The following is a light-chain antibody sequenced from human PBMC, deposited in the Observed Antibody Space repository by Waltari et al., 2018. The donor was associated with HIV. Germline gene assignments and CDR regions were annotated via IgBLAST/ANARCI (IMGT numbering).Light chain of an antibody. V-gene: IGLV2-14*01. Sequence: QSALTQPASVSGSPGQSITIPCTGTSSAVGGHPSVPWYQPRPGKATKIIMYQVYYRPSGVSNRFSGSKSGNTASLTISGLQAEDESDYYCSSYTDNGSLVVFGGGTKLTVL. CDR1: SSAVGGHPS. CDR3: SSYTDNGSLVV. J-gene: IGLJ2*01. CDR2: QVY.